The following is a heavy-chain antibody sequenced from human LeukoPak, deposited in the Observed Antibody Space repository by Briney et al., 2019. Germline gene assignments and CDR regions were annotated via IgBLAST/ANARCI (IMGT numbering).Heavy chain of an antibody. CDR2: ISSSSSTI. J-gene: IGHJ4*02. V-gene: IGHV3-48*01. Sequence: GGSLRLSCAASGFTFSNYGMNWVRQAPGKGLEWVSYISSSSSTIQYADSVEGRFTISRDNAKNSLYLQTNTLRAEDTAVYYCARETQHFDYWGQGTLVTVSS. CDR3: ARETQHFDY. CDR1: GFTFSNYG.